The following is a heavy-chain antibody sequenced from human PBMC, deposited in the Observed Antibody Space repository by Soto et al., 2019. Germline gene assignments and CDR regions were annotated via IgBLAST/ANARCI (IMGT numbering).Heavy chain of an antibody. CDR1: GGSISSYY. D-gene: IGHD3-3*01. CDR2: IYYSGST. Sequence: SETLSLTCTVSGGSISSYYWSWIRQPPGKGLEWIGYIYYSGSTNYNPSLKSRVTISVDTSKNQFSLKLSSVTAADTAVYYCAVENLDNWFDPWGQGTLVTVSS. J-gene: IGHJ5*02. CDR3: AVENLDNWFDP. V-gene: IGHV4-59*01.